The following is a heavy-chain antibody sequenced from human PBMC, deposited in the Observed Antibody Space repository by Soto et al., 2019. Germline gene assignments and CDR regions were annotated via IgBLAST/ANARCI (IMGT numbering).Heavy chain of an antibody. CDR3: ARVNYGDYGGVYDY. CDR2: INSDGSST. D-gene: IGHD4-17*01. J-gene: IGHJ4*02. Sequence: GGSLRLSCAASGFTVSSYLMHWVRQAPGRGLVWVSRINSDGSSTSFADSVKGRFTISRDNAKNTLYLQMNSLRAEDTAVYYCARVNYGDYGGVYDYWGQGTLVTVSS. V-gene: IGHV3-74*01. CDR1: GFTVSSYL.